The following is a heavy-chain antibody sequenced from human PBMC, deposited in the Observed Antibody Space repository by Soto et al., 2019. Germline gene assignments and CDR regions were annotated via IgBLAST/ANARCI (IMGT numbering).Heavy chain of an antibody. CDR3: AVGYCSGGSCPPHYYYYGMDV. D-gene: IGHD2-15*01. J-gene: IGHJ6*02. V-gene: IGHV6-1*01. CDR2: TYYRSKWYN. CDR1: GDSVSSNSAA. Sequence: QVQLQQSGPGLVKPSQTLSLTCAISGDSVSSNSAAWNWIRQSPSRGLEWLGRTYYRSKWYNDYAVSVKSRITINPDTSKNQFSLQLNSVTPEDTAVYYCAVGYCSGGSCPPHYYYYGMDVWGQGTTVTVSS.